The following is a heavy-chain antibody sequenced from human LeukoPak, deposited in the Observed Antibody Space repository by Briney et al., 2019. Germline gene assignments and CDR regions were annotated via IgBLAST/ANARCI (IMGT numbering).Heavy chain of an antibody. Sequence: GGSLRLSCAASGFTFSSYWMSWVRQAPGKGLEWVSTISGSGGSTYYADSVKGRVSISRDNSKNTLYLQMNSLRAEDTAVYYCAKDRNSEGGAAKNYSGQGTLVTVSS. CDR1: GFTFSSYW. V-gene: IGHV3-23*01. CDR2: ISGSGGST. D-gene: IGHD1-26*01. J-gene: IGHJ4*02. CDR3: AKDRNSEGGAAKNY.